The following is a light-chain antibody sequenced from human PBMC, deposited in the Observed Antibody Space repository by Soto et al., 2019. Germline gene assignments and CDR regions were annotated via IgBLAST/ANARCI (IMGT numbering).Light chain of an antibody. Sequence: DIQMTQSPSSVSASVGDRVTITCRASQDIGSKLAWYQQKPGAVPNLLIYSASRLESGVPSRFSGSGSGTDFTLTISSLQPEDCATFYCQQTDNFPITFGQGTRLEIK. CDR2: SAS. CDR3: QQTDNFPIT. CDR1: QDIGSK. V-gene: IGKV1-12*01. J-gene: IGKJ5*01.